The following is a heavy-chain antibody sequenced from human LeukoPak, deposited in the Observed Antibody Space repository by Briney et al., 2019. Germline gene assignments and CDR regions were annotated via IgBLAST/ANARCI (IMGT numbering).Heavy chain of an antibody. CDR3: ATVVVPAA. J-gene: IGHJ5*02. CDR2: IYYSGST. D-gene: IGHD2-2*01. V-gene: IGHV4-39*01. CDR1: GGSISSSSYY. Sequence: SETLSLTCTVSGGSISSSSYYWGWIRQPPGKGLEWIGSIYYSGSTYYNPSLKSRVTISVDTSKNQFSLKLSSVTAADTAVYYCATVVVPAAWGQGTLVTVSS.